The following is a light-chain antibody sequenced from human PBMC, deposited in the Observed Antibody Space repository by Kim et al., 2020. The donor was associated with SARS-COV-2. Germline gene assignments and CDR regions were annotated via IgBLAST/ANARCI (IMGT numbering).Light chain of an antibody. Sequence: EIVMTQSPATLSVSPGERVTLSCRASQSISSYFAWYQQKPGQAPRLLIYAKSTRATGIPARFSGSGSGTEFTLTINSLQSEDFAVYYCQQYNDWPYTFGQGNKLEI. CDR2: AKS. J-gene: IGKJ2*01. V-gene: IGKV3-15*01. CDR1: QSISSY. CDR3: QQYNDWPYT.